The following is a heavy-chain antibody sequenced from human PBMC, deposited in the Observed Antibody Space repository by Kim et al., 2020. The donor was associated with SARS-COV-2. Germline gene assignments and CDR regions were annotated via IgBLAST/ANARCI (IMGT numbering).Heavy chain of an antibody. D-gene: IGHD2-15*01. CDR3: ARGDCSGGSCYPPWYYYY. J-gene: IGHJ6*01. CDR1: GGSISSYY. CDR2: IYYSGST. Sequence: SETLSLTCTVSGGSISSYYWSWIRQPPGKGLEWIGYIYYSGSTNYNPSLKSRVTISVDTSKNQFSLKLSSVTAADTAVYYCARGDCSGGSCYPPWYYYY. V-gene: IGHV4-59*13.